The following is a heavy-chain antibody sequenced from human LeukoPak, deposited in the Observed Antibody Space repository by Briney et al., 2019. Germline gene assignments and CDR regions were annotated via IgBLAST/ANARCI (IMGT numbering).Heavy chain of an antibody. CDR3: TTAGGDYYYGSGSYYRSPRNWFDP. Sequence: PGGSLRPSCAASGFTFSNAWMSWVRQAPGKGLEWVGRIKSKTDGGTTDYAAPVKGRFTISRDDSKNTLYLQMNSLKTEDTAVYYCTTAGGDYYYGSGSYYRSPRNWFDPWGQGTLVTVSS. CDR2: IKSKTDGGTT. CDR1: GFTFSNAW. V-gene: IGHV3-15*01. J-gene: IGHJ5*02. D-gene: IGHD3-10*01.